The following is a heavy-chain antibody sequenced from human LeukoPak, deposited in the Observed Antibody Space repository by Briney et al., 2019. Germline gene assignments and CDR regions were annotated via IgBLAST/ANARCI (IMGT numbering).Heavy chain of an antibody. J-gene: IGHJ3*02. D-gene: IGHD3-10*01. CDR3: AKDTHGSGTYYNSAFDI. CDR2: ISGRGGTT. V-gene: IGHV3-23*01. CDR1: GFTFSSYA. Sequence: GGSLRLSCAASGFTFSSYAMSWVRQAPGKGLEWVSGISGRGGTTYYADSVKGRFTISRDNSKNTLYLQMNSLRAEDTAVYYCAKDTHGSGTYYNSAFDIWGQGTMVTVSS.